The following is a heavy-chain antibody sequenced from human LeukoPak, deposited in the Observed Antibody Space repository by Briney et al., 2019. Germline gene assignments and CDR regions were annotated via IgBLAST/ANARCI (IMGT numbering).Heavy chain of an antibody. D-gene: IGHD2-21*02. CDR2: INRSGST. Sequence: PSETLSLTCAVYGGSLSYYSWSWIRQSPEKGLEWIGEINRSGSTNYNPSLKSRVSISVDTSKNQFSLKLSSVTAADTAIYYCARGGFYCGDDCYVDYWGQGALVTVSS. CDR3: ARGGFYCGDDCYVDY. V-gene: IGHV4-34*01. CDR1: GGSLSYYS. J-gene: IGHJ4*02.